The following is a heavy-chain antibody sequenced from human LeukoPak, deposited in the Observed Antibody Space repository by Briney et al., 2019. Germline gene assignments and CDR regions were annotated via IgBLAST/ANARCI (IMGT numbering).Heavy chain of an antibody. CDR2: ISGDGSST. CDR1: GFTFSSCA. Sequence: GGSLRLSCAASGFTFSSCAMSWVRHAPGKGLEWVSGISGDGSSTYYADSVKGRFTISRDNSKNTLYVQMNSLRAEDTAVYYCAKSWQYSKTWVDYWGQGTLVTVSS. V-gene: IGHV3-23*01. D-gene: IGHD6-6*01. CDR3: AKSWQYSKTWVDY. J-gene: IGHJ4*02.